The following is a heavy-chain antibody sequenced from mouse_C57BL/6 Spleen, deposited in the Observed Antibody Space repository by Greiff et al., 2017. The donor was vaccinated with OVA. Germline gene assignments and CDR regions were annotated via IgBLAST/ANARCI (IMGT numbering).Heavy chain of an antibody. Sequence: EVKLMESGGDLVKPGGSLKLSCAASGFTFSSYGMSWVRQTPVKRLEWVATISSGGSYTYYPDSVKGRFTISRDNAKNTLYLQMSSLKSEDTAMYYCARRDGYYWGQGTTLTVSS. D-gene: IGHD2-3*01. CDR2: ISSGGSYT. J-gene: IGHJ2*01. CDR1: GFTFSSYG. V-gene: IGHV5-6*02. CDR3: ARRDGYY.